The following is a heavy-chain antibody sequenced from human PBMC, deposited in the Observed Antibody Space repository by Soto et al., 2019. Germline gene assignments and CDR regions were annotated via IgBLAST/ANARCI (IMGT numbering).Heavy chain of an antibody. V-gene: IGHV1-69*12. Sequence: QVQLVQSGAEVKKPGSSVKVSCKASGGTFSSYAISWVRQAPGQGLEWMGGIIPIFGTANYAQKFQGRVTITADESTSTSYMELRSLRSEDTAVDYCARDHRKPPEWSYSYAFDIWGQGTIVTVSS. CDR3: ARDHRKPPEWSYSYAFDI. CDR1: GGTFSSYA. D-gene: IGHD3-3*01. J-gene: IGHJ3*02. CDR2: IIPIFGTA.